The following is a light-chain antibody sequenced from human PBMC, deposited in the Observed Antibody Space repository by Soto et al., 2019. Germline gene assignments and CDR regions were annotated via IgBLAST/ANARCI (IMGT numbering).Light chain of an antibody. CDR2: GSS. J-gene: IGKJ5*01. CDR1: QCIISY. V-gene: IGKV1-39*01. Sequence: DIQLTQSPSSLSAAIGDRVTITFRAGQCIISYLNWYQQKTGQAPRLLIYGSSTSLNGVPPRFSGSGSGTHFTLTISSLQPEDFATYFCQQTYTTPITFGQGTRLEIK. CDR3: QQTYTTPIT.